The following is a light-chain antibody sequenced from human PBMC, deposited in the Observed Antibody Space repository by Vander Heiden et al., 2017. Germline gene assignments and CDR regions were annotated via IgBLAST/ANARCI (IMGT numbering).Light chain of an antibody. CDR1: QTITNY. J-gene: IGKJ1*01. Sequence: DTRITHYQSSLSASVGDRVTITCRASQTITNYLNWYQQKPGKAPKVLIYAASSLQSGVPSRFSGSGSGTDFTLTITSLQPEDFATYYCQQCYTTPRTFGQGTKVEVK. CDR2: AAS. CDR3: QQCYTTPRT. V-gene: IGKV1-39*01.